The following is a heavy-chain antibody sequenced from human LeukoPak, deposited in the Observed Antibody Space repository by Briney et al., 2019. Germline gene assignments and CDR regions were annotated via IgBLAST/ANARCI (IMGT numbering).Heavy chain of an antibody. V-gene: IGHV4-38-2*02. D-gene: IGHD2-2*01. CDR3: ARESLIVVVPAATNWFDP. CDR1: GYSISSGYY. CDR2: IYHSGST. Sequence: SETLSLTCTVSGYSISSGYYWGWIRQPPGKGLEWIGSIYHSGSTYYNPSLKSRVTISVDTSKNQFSLKLSSVTAADTAVYYCARESLIVVVPAATNWFDPWGQGTLVTVSS. J-gene: IGHJ5*02.